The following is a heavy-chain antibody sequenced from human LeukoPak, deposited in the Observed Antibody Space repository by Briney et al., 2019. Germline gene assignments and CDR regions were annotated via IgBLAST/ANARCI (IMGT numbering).Heavy chain of an antibody. D-gene: IGHD3-10*01. CDR3: ARDRGMVRGVIDY. Sequence: GGSLRLSCAASGFTFSSYGMHWVRQAPGKGLEWVAVIWYDGSNKYYADSVKGRFTISRDNSKNTLYLQMNSLRAEDTAVYYCARDRGMVRGVIDYWGQGTLVTVSS. V-gene: IGHV3-33*01. CDR2: IWYDGSNK. J-gene: IGHJ4*02. CDR1: GFTFSSYG.